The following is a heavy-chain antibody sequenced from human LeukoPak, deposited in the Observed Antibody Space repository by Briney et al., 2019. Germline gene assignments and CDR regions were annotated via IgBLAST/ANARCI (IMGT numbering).Heavy chain of an antibody. CDR1: ELTFRDSW. D-gene: IGHD2-8*01. Sequence: PGGSLRLSCADSELTFRDSWMHWVRQAPGKGLEWVSAISGSGGSTYYADSVKGRFTISRDNSKNTLYLQMNSLRAEDTAVYYCLTWIVLMVYAKRDYYGMDVWGQGTTVTVSS. CDR3: LTWIVLMVYAKRDYYGMDV. J-gene: IGHJ6*02. V-gene: IGHV3-23*01. CDR2: ISGSGGST.